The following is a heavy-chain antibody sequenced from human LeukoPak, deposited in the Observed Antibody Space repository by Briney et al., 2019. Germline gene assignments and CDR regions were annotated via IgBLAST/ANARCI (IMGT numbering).Heavy chain of an antibody. CDR3: ARGDIAVAGTGFDY. D-gene: IGHD6-19*01. Sequence: GGSLRLSCAASGFTFSSYSMNWVRQAPGKGLEWVSYISSSSSTIYYADSVKGRFTISRDSAKNSLYLQMNSLRAEDTAVYYCARGDIAVAGTGFDYWGQGTLVTVSS. CDR1: GFTFSSYS. CDR2: ISSSSSTI. J-gene: IGHJ4*02. V-gene: IGHV3-48*04.